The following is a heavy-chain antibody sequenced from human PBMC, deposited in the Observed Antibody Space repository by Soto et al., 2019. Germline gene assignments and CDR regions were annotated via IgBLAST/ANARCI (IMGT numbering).Heavy chain of an antibody. CDR1: EFTFTSFY. CDR3: AILYYYDSGDYYSNYQYYGMDV. D-gene: IGHD3-22*01. V-gene: IGHV1-46*01. J-gene: IGHJ6*02. Sequence: ASVKVSCKSSEFTFTSFYMHWVRQAPGQGPEWMGIMHPYGGSTGYAQKFQGRVTLTRDTSTRTDYMELSSLRSDDTAVYYCAILYYYDSGDYYSNYQYYGMDVWGQGTTVTVSS. CDR2: MHPYGGST.